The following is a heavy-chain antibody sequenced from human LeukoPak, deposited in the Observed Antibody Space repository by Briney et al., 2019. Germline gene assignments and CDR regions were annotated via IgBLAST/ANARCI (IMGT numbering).Heavy chain of an antibody. CDR3: AKDRGGYYFDY. V-gene: IGHV3-30*18. CDR2: ISYDGSNK. CDR1: GFTFSSYG. D-gene: IGHD3-16*01. Sequence: GGSLRLSCAASGFTFSSYGMHWVRQAPGKGLEWVAVISYDGSNKYYADSVKGRFTISRDNSKNTLYLQMNSLRAEDTAVYYCAKDRGGYYFDYWGQGTLVTVSS. J-gene: IGHJ4*02.